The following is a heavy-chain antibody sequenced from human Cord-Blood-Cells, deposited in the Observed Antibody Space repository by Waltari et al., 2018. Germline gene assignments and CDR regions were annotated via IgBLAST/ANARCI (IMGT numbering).Heavy chain of an antibody. V-gene: IGHV1-69*01. CDR1: GGTFSSYA. Sequence: QVQLVQSGAEVKKPGSSVKVSCKASGGTFSSYAISWVRQAPGQGLEWLGGIIPIFGAANDAQKFQGRVTITADESTSTAYVGLSSLRSEYTAVDYCARASNYYESSGYPRFRDAFDIWGQGTMVTVSS. D-gene: IGHD3-22*01. CDR2: IIPIFGAA. J-gene: IGHJ3*02. CDR3: ARASNYYESSGYPRFRDAFDI.